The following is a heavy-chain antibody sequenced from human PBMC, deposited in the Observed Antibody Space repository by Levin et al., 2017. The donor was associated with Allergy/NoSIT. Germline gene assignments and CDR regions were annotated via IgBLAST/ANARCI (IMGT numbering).Heavy chain of an antibody. D-gene: IGHD3-10*01. CDR3: ARGPAESYMDV. CDR2: LNPSGGST. Sequence: ASMKVSCKASGYTFTSFYIHWVRQAPGQGLEWMGILNPSGGSTTYAQKFQGRVTMTRDTSTSTVYMELSSLTSEDTAVYYCARGPAESYMDVWGKGTTVTVSS. J-gene: IGHJ6*03. V-gene: IGHV1-46*01. CDR1: GYTFTSFY.